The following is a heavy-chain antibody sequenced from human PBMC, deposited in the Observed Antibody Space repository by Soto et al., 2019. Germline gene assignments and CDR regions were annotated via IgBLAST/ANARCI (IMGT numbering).Heavy chain of an antibody. D-gene: IGHD1-26*01. Sequence: TSETLSLTCTVSGGSISSGGFYWSWIRQHPGKGLEWIGYIYYTGGTFYNPSLKSRVTLSVDTSKNQFSLNLSSVTAADMAVYYCARSIVGGNSRQGLGYWGQGALVTVSS. J-gene: IGHJ4*02. V-gene: IGHV4-31*03. CDR3: ARSIVGGNSRQGLGY. CDR1: GGSISSGGFY. CDR2: IYYTGGT.